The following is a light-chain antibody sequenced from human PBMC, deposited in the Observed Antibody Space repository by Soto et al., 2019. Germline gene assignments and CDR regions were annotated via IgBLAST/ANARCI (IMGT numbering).Light chain of an antibody. V-gene: IGKV1-6*01. CDR1: QGIRGD. CDR3: LQDYNYPWT. J-gene: IGKJ1*01. Sequence: AIQMTQSPSSLSASVGDRVTITCRASQGIRGDLGRYQQKPGKAPKLLIYSASSLQSGVPSRFSGSGSGTDFSLTISSLQPKDFATYYCLQDYNYPWTFGQGTKVDIK. CDR2: SAS.